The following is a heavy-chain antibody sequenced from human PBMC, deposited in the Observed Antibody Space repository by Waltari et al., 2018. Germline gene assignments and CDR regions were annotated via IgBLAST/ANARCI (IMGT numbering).Heavy chain of an antibody. V-gene: IGHV3-23*01. CDR2: IVGSGSST. J-gene: IGHJ4*02. CDR1: GFTFSNYG. D-gene: IGHD2-2*01. CDR3: VKGGCSSDSCLEY. Sequence: EVQLLESGGTLVQSGGSLRLSCAAFGFTFSNYGLGWVRQAPEEGLEWVSAIVGSGSSTFYADSVKGRFTISRDNSKNTLYLQMDSLRAEDTAVYYCVKGGCSSDSCLEYWGQGTLVTVSS.